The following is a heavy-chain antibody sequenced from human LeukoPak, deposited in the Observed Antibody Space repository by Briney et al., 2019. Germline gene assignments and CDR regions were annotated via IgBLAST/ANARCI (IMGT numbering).Heavy chain of an antibody. Sequence: GGSLRLSRAASGFTFSSYAMSWVRQAPGKGLEWVSAISGSGGSTYYADSVKGRFTISRDNSKNTLYLQMNSLRAEDTAVYYCAKDRFTGVVITTWFDYWGQGTLVTVSS. CDR1: GFTFSSYA. D-gene: IGHD3-22*01. J-gene: IGHJ4*02. CDR3: AKDRFTGVVITTWFDY. V-gene: IGHV3-23*01. CDR2: ISGSGGST.